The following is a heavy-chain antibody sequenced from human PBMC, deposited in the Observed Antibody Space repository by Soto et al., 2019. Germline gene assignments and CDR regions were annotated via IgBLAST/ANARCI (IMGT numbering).Heavy chain of an antibody. CDR3: ARVCSSTSCYSNPGPPYGMDV. V-gene: IGHV3-13*01. Sequence: EVQLVESGGGLGQPGGSLRLSCAASGFTFSSYDMHWVRQATGKGLEWVSAIGTAGDTYYPGSVKGRFTISRENAKNSLYLQMNSLRAEDTAVYYCARVCSSTSCYSNPGPPYGMDVWGQGTTVTVSS. CDR1: GFTFSSYD. J-gene: IGHJ6*02. CDR2: IGTAGDT. D-gene: IGHD2-2*01.